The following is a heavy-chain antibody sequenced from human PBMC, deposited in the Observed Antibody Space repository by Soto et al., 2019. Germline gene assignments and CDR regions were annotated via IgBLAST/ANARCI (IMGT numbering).Heavy chain of an antibody. CDR1: GASITGSSY. CDR2: FSLSGTT. Sequence: PSETLSLTCTVSGASITGSSYWSWIRQPAGKGLEWIGRFSLSGTTSYNPSLRSRVTMSADVSKNQFSLRLTSVTAADTALYYCARGMTPPGAPAWYYFDHWDLGTLVTVSS. D-gene: IGHD2-8*02. V-gene: IGHV4-4*07. CDR3: ARGMTPPGAPAWYYFDH. J-gene: IGHJ4*02.